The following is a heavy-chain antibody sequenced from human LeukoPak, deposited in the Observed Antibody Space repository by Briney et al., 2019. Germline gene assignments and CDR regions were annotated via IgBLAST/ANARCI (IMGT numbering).Heavy chain of an antibody. CDR1: GFTFSSYA. CDR3: ARVPTVTFFDY. D-gene: IGHD4-17*01. Sequence: GGSLRLSCAASGFTFSSYAMHWVRQAPGKGLEYVSAISSNGGSTYYANSVKGRFTISRDNSKNTLYLQMGSLRAEDMAVYYCARVPTVTFFDYWGQGTLVTVSS. J-gene: IGHJ4*02. CDR2: ISSNGGST. V-gene: IGHV3-64*01.